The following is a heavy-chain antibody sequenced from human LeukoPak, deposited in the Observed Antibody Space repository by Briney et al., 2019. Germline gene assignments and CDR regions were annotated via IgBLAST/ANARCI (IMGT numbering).Heavy chain of an antibody. CDR2: IRAGEGNQ. CDR3: AREGGLTYVDFYYALDV. J-gene: IGHJ6*02. CDR1: GFTFSSYA. Sequence: PGGSLRLSCGTSGFTFSSYAMHWVRQAPGKGLEWVALIRAGEGNQHHAESVRGRFAISRDNSKNTLFLQMNTLRVEDTAVYYCAREGGLTYVDFYYALDVWGQGTTVTVSS. D-gene: IGHD2/OR15-2a*01. V-gene: IGHV3-30*02.